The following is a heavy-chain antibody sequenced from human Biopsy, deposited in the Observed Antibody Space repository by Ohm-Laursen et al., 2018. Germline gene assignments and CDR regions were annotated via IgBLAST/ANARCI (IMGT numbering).Heavy chain of an antibody. V-gene: IGHV1-69*04. CDR1: GGIFSRYV. D-gene: IGHD2-2*02. CDR3: AREYPEGDV. CDR2: IIPLLGIT. Sequence: ASVKVSCKASGGIFSRYVMSWVRQAPGQGLEWMGRIIPLLGITNCAERFQGRVTISVDRSTSTAYMELSSLKSEDTAVYYCAREYPEGDVWGQGTSVTVSS. J-gene: IGHJ6*02.